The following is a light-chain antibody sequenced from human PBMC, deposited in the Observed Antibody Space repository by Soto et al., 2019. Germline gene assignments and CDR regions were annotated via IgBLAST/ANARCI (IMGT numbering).Light chain of an antibody. CDR1: QSFSGF. CDR2: AAS. Sequence: DIQMTQSPSSLSASVGDEVTITCRASQSFSGFLNWYQQKPGKAPNLLIYAASTLQRGVPSRFSGSGSGTEFTLTISSLQPDDFATYYCQQYNSYWTFGEGTKVDI. V-gene: IGKV1-39*01. CDR3: QQYNSYWT. J-gene: IGKJ1*01.